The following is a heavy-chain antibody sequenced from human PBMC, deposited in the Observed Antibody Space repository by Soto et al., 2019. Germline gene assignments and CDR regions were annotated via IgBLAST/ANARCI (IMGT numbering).Heavy chain of an antibody. CDR3: ARDAPSPYDYVWGSYGDAFDI. J-gene: IGHJ3*02. V-gene: IGHV3-48*02. D-gene: IGHD3-16*01. CDR1: GFTFSSYS. Sequence: AGGSLRLSCAASGFTFSSYSMNWVRQAPGKGLEWVSYISSGSSTIYYADSVKGRFTISRDNAKNSLYLQMNSLRDEDTAVYYCARDAPSPYDYVWGSYGDAFDIWGQGTMVT. CDR2: ISSGSSTI.